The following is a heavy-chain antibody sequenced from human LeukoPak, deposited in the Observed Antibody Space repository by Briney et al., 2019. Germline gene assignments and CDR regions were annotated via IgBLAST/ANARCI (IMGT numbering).Heavy chain of an antibody. CDR3: AEDTDPWKGTSISDFDR. Sequence: GGSLRLSCAASGFTFSSFGMHWVRHAPDKGLERMAFIRYDGSKNYYADSVKGRFTVSRDNSQNTLYLQMNSVRGEDTAVYYCAEDTDPWKGTSISDFDRWGQGTLVCVSS. CDR1: GFTFSSFG. V-gene: IGHV3-30*02. CDR2: IRYDGSKN. D-gene: IGHD1-1*01. J-gene: IGHJ4*02.